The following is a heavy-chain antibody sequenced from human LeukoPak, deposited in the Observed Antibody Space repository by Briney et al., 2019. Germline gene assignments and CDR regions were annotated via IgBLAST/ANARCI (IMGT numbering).Heavy chain of an antibody. CDR2: MNPNSGNT. CDR1: GYTFTSYD. D-gene: IGHD3-22*01. CDR3: ARGDYYDSSGYYSPTEYFQH. V-gene: IGHV1-8*01. Sequence: ASVKVSCKASGYTFTSYDISWVRQATGQGLEWMGWMNPNSGNTGYAQKFQGRVTMTRNTSISTAYMELSSLRSEDTAVYYCARGDYYDSSGYYSPTEYFQHWGQGTLVTVSS. J-gene: IGHJ1*01.